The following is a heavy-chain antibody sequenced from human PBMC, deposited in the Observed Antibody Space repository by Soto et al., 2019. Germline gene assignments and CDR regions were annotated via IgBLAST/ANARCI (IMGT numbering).Heavy chain of an antibody. J-gene: IGHJ6*02. V-gene: IGHV3-23*01. CDR2: ISGSGGSS. D-gene: IGHD6-13*01. CDR3: AKVTKRAAAGRYEYYKYGMDV. CDR1: GFAFSTYA. Sequence: EVQLLESGGALEHPGGSLRPSCAAAGFAFSTYAMTWVRQAPGKGLEWVSGISGSGGSSYYGASVKGRFTISRDNSKKTLFLQMNGLRAEDTAVYYCAKVTKRAAAGRYEYYKYGMDVWGQGTTVTVSS.